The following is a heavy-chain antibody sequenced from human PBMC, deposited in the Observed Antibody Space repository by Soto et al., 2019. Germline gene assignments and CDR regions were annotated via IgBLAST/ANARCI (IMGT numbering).Heavy chain of an antibody. D-gene: IGHD6-6*01. CDR1: GCSISGYY. CDR3: ARSIAVPNSHIDH. V-gene: IGHV4-59*01. J-gene: IGHJ4*02. Sequence: SESLSLTCRVSGCSISGYYWSWIRQAPGKGLEWIGYVYYTGSTNYNPSLQSRVTISVDTSNKQFSLSLRLVTAADTAVYFCARSIAVPNSHIDHWGQGIRVTVSS. CDR2: VYYTGST.